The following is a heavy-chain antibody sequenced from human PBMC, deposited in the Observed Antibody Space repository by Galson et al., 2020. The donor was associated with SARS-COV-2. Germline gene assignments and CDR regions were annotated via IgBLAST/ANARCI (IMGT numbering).Heavy chain of an antibody. Sequence: SQTLSLTCAVYGGSFSGYYWSWIRQPPGKGLEWIGEINHSGSTNYHPSLKSRVTISVDTSKNQFSLKLSSVTAADTAVYYCARGLNWYYYGSGSYYRPHNWFDPWGQGTLVTVSS. J-gene: IGHJ5*02. V-gene: IGHV4-34*01. CDR3: ARGLNWYYYGSGSYYRPHNWFDP. D-gene: IGHD3-10*01. CDR1: GGSFSGYY. CDR2: INHSGST.